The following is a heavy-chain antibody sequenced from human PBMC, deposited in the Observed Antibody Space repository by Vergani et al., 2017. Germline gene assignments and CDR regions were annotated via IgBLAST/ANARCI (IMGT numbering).Heavy chain of an antibody. Sequence: QVQLQESGPGLVKPSETLSLTCAVSGYSISSGYYWGWIRQLPGKGLEWIGSIYHSGSTYYNPSLKSRVTISVDTSKNQFSLNLYSVTAADTAVYYCARGALWWLRQIDSWGQGTLVTVSS. V-gene: IGHV4-38-2*01. D-gene: IGHD2-21*01. CDR2: IYHSGST. CDR1: GYSISSGYY. J-gene: IGHJ4*02. CDR3: ARGALWWLRQIDS.